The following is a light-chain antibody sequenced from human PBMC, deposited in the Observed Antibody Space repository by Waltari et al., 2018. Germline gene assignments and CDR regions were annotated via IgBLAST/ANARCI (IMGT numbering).Light chain of an antibody. V-gene: IGKV3-11*01. CDR3: QQRRTWPLT. CDR1: QSVSYY. J-gene: IGKJ4*01. CDR2: DAS. Sequence: EMVLTQSPATLSVSPGERATLSCWASQSVSYYLAWYQQRPGQAPRLLIYDASSRATGIPARFSGSGSETDFTLTISSLEPEDFAVYYCQQRRTWPLTFGGGTKVEI.